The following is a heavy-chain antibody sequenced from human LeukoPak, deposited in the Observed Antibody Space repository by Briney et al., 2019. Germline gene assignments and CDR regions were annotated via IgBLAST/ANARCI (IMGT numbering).Heavy chain of an antibody. CDR3: AKEIVGESGYRKDGIAVAGGFDY. V-gene: IGHV3-9*01. Sequence: PGRSLRLSCAASGFTFDDYAMHWVRQAPGKGLEWVSGISWNSGSIGYADSVKGRFTISRDNAKNSLYLQMNSLRAEDTALYYCAKEIVGESGYRKDGIAVAGGFDYWGQGTLVTVSS. CDR2: ISWNSGSI. CDR1: GFTFDDYA. D-gene: IGHD6-19*01. J-gene: IGHJ4*02.